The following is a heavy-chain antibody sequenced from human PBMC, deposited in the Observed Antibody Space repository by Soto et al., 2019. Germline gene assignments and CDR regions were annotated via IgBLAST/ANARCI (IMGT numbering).Heavy chain of an antibody. CDR1: GYTFTNYG. D-gene: IGHD4-17*01. V-gene: IGHV1-18*01. J-gene: IGHJ4*02. CDR3: ARGYGDYIRAVDH. Sequence: QVQLMQSGAEVKKPGASVKVSCKSSGYTFTNYGITWVRQAPGQGLEWMGWVGAYNGNTNYEEKFQARVTMSRDTSTSTAYMELRSLRSDDTAVYYCARGYGDYIRAVDHWGQGTLVTVSS. CDR2: VGAYNGNT.